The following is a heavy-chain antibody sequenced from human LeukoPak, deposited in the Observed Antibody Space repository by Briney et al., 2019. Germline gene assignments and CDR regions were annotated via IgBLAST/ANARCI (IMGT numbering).Heavy chain of an antibody. Sequence: ASVKVSCKASGYTFTSYGISWVRQAPGQGLEWMGWISAYNGNTNYAQKLQGRVTMTTDTSTSTAYMELRSLRSDDTAVYYCARDFNIYCSSTSCFHDAFGIWGQGTMVTVSS. V-gene: IGHV1-18*01. CDR2: ISAYNGNT. J-gene: IGHJ3*02. CDR1: GYTFTSYG. CDR3: ARDFNIYCSSTSCFHDAFGI. D-gene: IGHD2-2*01.